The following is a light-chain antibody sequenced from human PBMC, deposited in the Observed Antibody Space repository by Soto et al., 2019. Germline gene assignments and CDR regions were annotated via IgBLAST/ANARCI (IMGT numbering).Light chain of an antibody. V-gene: IGKV4-1*01. CDR3: QQYYSTPYP. CDR1: QTVLSSSNNKNY. J-gene: IGKJ2*01. CDR2: WAS. Sequence: DIVMTQSPDSLAVSLGERATINCKSSQTVLSSSNNKNYLTWYQQKPGQPPKLLIYWASTRESGVPDRFSGSGSATDFPLTIGSLQAEDVAVYYCQQYYSTPYPFGQGTKLEIK.